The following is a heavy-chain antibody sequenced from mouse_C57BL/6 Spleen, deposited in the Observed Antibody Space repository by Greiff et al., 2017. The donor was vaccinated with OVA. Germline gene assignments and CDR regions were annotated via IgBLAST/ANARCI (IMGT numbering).Heavy chain of an antibody. J-gene: IGHJ3*01. CDR2: TNPSSGYT. CDR3: ARSLTGTEAY. Sequence: QVQLKQSGAGLARPGASVKMSCKASGYTFTSYTMHWVKQRPGQGLEWIGYTNPSSGYTKYNQKFKDKATLTADKSSSTAYMQLSSLTSEDSAVYYCARSLTGTEAYWGQGTLVTVSA. D-gene: IGHD4-1*01. CDR1: GYTFTSYT. V-gene: IGHV1-4*01.